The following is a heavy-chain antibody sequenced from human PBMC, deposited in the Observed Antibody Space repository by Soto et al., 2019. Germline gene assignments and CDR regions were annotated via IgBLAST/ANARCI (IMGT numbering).Heavy chain of an antibody. V-gene: IGHV3-23*01. J-gene: IGHJ5*02. D-gene: IGHD6-13*01. CDR2: LSDSGGST. CDR1: GFTFSSHA. Sequence: EVQLLESGGGLVQPGGSLRLSCTASGFTFSSHAMTWVRPAPGKGLEWVSGLSDSGGSTYYADSVKGRFTISRDNSMNTLYLQMNTLSAEDTAVYYCAKVSSSWYAGFVDLWGQGTLVTVSS. CDR3: AKVSSSWYAGFVDL.